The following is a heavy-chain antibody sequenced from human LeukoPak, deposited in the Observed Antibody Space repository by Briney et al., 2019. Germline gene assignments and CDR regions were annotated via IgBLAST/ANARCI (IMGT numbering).Heavy chain of an antibody. CDR3: ARLLDTAMVRAPDY. D-gene: IGHD5-18*01. CDR1: GFTFDDYA. V-gene: IGHV3-9*01. CDR2: ISWNSGSI. J-gene: IGHJ4*02. Sequence: GGSLRLSCAASGFTFDDYAMHWVRHAPGKGLEWVSGISWNSGSIGYADSVKGRFTISRDNAKNSLYLQMNSLRAEDTAVYYCARLLDTAMVRAPDYWGQGTLVTVSS.